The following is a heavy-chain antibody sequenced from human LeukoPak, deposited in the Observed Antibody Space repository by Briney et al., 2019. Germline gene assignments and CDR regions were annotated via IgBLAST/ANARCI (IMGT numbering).Heavy chain of an antibody. J-gene: IGHJ4*02. CDR2: IFTSEST. V-gene: IGHV4-4*07. D-gene: IGHD3-22*01. CDR3: ARDSYYYDSSGYYRFDY. CDR1: GVSISSYF. Sequence: SETLSLTCTVSGVSISSYFWSWIRQPAGKGLEWIGRIFTSESTNYNPSLKSRVTMSVDTSKNQFSLKLRSVTAADTAVYYCARDSYYYDSSGYYRFDYWGQGTPVTVSS.